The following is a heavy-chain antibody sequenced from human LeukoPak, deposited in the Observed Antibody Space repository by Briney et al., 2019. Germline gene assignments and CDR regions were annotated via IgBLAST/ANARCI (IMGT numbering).Heavy chain of an antibody. V-gene: IGHV4-59*08. D-gene: IGHD3-22*01. J-gene: IGHJ4*02. Sequence: SETLSLTCTVSAGSISSYYWSWIRQPPGKGLEWIGYIYYSGSTNYNPSLKSRVTISVDTSKNQFSLKLSSVTAADTAVYYCARHKRYDSSGYYEFAVDYWGQGTLVTVSS. CDR3: ARHKRYDSSGYYEFAVDY. CDR2: IYYSGST. CDR1: AGSISSYY.